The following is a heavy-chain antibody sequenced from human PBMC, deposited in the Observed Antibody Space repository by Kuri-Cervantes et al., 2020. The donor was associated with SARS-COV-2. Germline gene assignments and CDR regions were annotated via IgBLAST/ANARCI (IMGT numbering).Heavy chain of an antibody. J-gene: IGHJ4*02. CDR3: ARELNDFWSGRRKDY. Sequence: GGSLRLSCAASGFTFSSYAMHWVRQAPGKGLEWVAVISYDGSNKYYADSVKSRFTISRDNSKNTLYLQMNSLRAEDTAVYYCARELNDFWSGRRKDYWGQGTLVTVSS. D-gene: IGHD3-3*01. CDR2: ISYDGSNK. V-gene: IGHV3-30*01. CDR1: GFTFSSYA.